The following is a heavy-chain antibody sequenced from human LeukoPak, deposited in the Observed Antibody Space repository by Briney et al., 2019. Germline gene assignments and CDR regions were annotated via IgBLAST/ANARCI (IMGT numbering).Heavy chain of an antibody. CDR3: ARQGGSSGYWPFDY. D-gene: IGHD3-22*01. J-gene: IGHJ4*02. Sequence: PSETLSLTCTVSGGSIGSTHYYWGWIRQPPGKGLEWIGSIYSSGSTYYNPSLKSRVTISVDTSKNQFSLKLSSVTAADTAVYYCARQGGSSGYWPFDYWGQGTLVTVSS. CDR2: IYSSGST. V-gene: IGHV4-39*01. CDR1: GGSIGSTHYY.